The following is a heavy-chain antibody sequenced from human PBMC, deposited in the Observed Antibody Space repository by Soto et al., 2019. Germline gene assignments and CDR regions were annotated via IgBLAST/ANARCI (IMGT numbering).Heavy chain of an antibody. CDR2: IYSAVTT. CDR3: ARDTYSSSSGY. CDR1: EFTGSSYS. Sequence: PVGSLRLSCAASEFTGSSYSMTWVRQAPGKGLECVSVIYSAVTTYYADSVKGRFTISRDNSKNTLYLQMKSLRAEDSAVYYCARDTYSSSSGYWGQGTLVTVSS. J-gene: IGHJ4*01. D-gene: IGHD6-6*01. V-gene: IGHV3-53*01.